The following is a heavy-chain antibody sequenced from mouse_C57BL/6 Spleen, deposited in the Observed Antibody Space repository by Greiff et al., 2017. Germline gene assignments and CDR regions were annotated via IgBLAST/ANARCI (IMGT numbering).Heavy chain of an antibody. V-gene: IGHV1-42*01. CDR3: AREGHAMDY. CDR2: INPSTGGT. Sequence: VQLQQSGPELVKPGASVKISCKASGYSFTGYYMNWVKQSPEKSLEWIGEINPSTGGTTYNQKFTDKATLTVDKSASTAYMQLKSLTSEDSAVYYGAREGHAMDYWGQGTSVTVSS. D-gene: IGHD3-3*01. CDR1: GYSFTGYY. J-gene: IGHJ4*01.